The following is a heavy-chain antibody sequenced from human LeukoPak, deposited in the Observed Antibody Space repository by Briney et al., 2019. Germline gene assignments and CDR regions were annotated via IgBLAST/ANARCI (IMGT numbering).Heavy chain of an antibody. J-gene: IGHJ4*02. CDR1: GYTFTSYD. V-gene: IGHV1-8*01. CDR3: ARAPVVLWFGELLFD. D-gene: IGHD3-10*01. CDR2: MNPNSGNT. Sequence: GASVKVSCKASGYTFTSYDINWVRQATGQGLEWMGWMNPNSGNTGYAQKFQGRVTITADKSTSTAYKELSSLRSEDTAVYYCARAPVVLWFGELLFDWGQGTLVTVSS.